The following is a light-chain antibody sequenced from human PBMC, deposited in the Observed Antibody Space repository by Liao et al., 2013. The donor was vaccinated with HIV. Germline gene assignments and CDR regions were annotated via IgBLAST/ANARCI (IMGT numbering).Light chain of an antibody. CDR2: YDN. CDR1: NIGGRS. J-gene: IGLJ2*01. CDR3: QAWDSSAEVV. V-gene: IGLV3-21*01. Sequence: SFELTQPPSVSVAPGTTATITCGGDNIGGRSVHWYQHKPGQAPLLVISYDNDRPSGIPARFSGSNSGNTATLTISGTQPVDEAEYFCQAWDSSAEVVFGGGTTLTVL.